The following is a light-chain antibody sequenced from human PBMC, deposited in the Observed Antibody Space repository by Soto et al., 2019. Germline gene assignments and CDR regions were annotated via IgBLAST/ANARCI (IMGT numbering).Light chain of an antibody. V-gene: IGKV1-5*01. CDR3: QQYNSYST. J-gene: IGKJ1*01. Sequence: DIQMTQSPSTLSASVGDRVTITCRASQSISSWLAWYQQKPGKAPKLLIYDTSSLKSGVPSRFSGSGSGTEFILTISSLQPDDFATYYCQQYNSYSTFGQGTKVDIK. CDR1: QSISSW. CDR2: DTS.